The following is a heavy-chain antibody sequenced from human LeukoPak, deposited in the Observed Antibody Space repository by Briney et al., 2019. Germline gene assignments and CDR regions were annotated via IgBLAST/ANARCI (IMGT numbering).Heavy chain of an antibody. V-gene: IGHV4-39*07. CDR3: ARGEIVVVVAALDY. CDR1: GGSISGSSYY. Sequence: PSETLSLTCTVSGGSISGSSYYWGWIRQPPGKGLEWIGSIYYSGSTYYNPSLKSRVTISVDTSKNQLSLKLSSVTAADTAVYYCARGEIVVVVAALDYWGQGTLVTVSS. J-gene: IGHJ4*02. CDR2: IYYSGST. D-gene: IGHD2-15*01.